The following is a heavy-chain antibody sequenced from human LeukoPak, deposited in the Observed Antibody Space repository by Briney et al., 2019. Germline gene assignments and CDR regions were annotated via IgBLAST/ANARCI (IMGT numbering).Heavy chain of an antibody. D-gene: IGHD3-10*01. CDR1: DFTFSNYW. CDR3: ARYYGSGKYDS. Sequence: GGSLRLSCAASDFTFSNYWMTWVRQAPGKGLEWVANIKQDESEKYYVDSVKGRFTISRDNAKNSLYLQMNSLRAEDTAVYYCARYYGSGKYDSWGQGTLVTVSS. CDR2: IKQDESEK. V-gene: IGHV3-7*04. J-gene: IGHJ4*02.